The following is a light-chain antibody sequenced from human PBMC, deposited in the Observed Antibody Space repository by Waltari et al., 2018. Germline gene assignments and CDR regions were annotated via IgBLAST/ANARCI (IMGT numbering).Light chain of an antibody. CDR2: RAS. CDR1: ENVNNY. CDR3: QHGYRIPYS. J-gene: IGKJ2*03. V-gene: IGKV1-39*01. Sequence: DIQMTQSPSPLSASIGDRVTIACRTSENVNNYLNWYQQKSGKAPILLIYRASTLESGVPSRFSGSGSGTDYTFTISSLQSEDVATYFCQHGYRIPYSFGQGTKVEI.